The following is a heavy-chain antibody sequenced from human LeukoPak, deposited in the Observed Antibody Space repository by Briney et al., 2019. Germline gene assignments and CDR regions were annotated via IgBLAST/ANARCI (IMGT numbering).Heavy chain of an antibody. J-gene: IGHJ4*02. CDR1: GGSISSSSYY. CDR3: ARVGVEMATDY. CDR2: IYYSGST. V-gene: IGHV4-39*07. D-gene: IGHD5-24*01. Sequence: PSETLSLTCTVSGGSISSSSYYWGWIRQPPGKGLEWIGSIYYSGSTYYNPSLKSRVTISVDTSKNQFSLKLSSVTAADTAVYYCARVGVEMATDYWGQGTLVTVSS.